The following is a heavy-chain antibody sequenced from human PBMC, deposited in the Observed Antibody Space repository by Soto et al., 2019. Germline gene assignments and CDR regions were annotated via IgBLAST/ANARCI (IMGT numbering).Heavy chain of an antibody. CDR1: GFTFSSYG. V-gene: IGHV3-30*18. D-gene: IGHD3-22*01. CDR3: AKLPVYDSSGYYEEVDY. CDR2: ISYDGSNK. J-gene: IGHJ4*02. Sequence: PGGSLRLSCAASGFTFSSYGMHWVRQAPGKGLEWVAVISYDGSNKYYADSVKGRFTISRDNSKNTLYLQMNSLRAEDTAVYYCAKLPVYDSSGYYEEVDYWGQGTLVTVYS.